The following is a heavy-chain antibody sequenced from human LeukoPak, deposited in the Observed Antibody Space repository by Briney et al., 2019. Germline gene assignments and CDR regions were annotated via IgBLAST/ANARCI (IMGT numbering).Heavy chain of an antibody. CDR2: MNSNNDYT. CDR1: GYTFTSYD. CDR3: AAWVQLDPSLGY. Sequence: ASVKVSCKASGYTFTSYDINWVRQAPGHGLEWMGLMNSNNDYTVYAQKFQGKVTMTRDTSISTAYMELSSLRSDDTAVYYCAAWVQLDPSLGYWGQGTLVTVSS. J-gene: IGHJ4*02. V-gene: IGHV1-8*01. D-gene: IGHD1-1*01.